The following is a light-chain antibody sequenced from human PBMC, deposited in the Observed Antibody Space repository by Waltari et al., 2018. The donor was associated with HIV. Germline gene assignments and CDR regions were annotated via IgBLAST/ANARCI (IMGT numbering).Light chain of an antibody. CDR1: QNIDTW. CDR2: KAS. Sequence: DIQMTQSPSTLSASVGDRVTITCRASQNIDTWLAWYQQKSGTAPKLLLYKASSLEIWVPSRFSGSGSGTEFTLTISSLQPDDFATYYCQQYKISSPWTFGQGTKVDI. J-gene: IGKJ1*01. CDR3: QQYKISSPWT. V-gene: IGKV1-5*03.